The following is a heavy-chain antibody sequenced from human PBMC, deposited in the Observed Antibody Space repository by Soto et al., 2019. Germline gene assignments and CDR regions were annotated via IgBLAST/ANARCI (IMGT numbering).Heavy chain of an antibody. J-gene: IGHJ5*02. V-gene: IGHV4-4*02. D-gene: IGHD5-18*01. CDR1: GGSISSNNW. CDR3: ARYLVTRNWFDP. CDR2: IYHSGST. Sequence: SETLSLTCAVSGGSISSNNWWSWVRQPPGKGLEWIGEIYHSGSTNYNPSLKSRVTISVDKSKNQFSLKLTSVTAADTAVYYCARYLVTRNWFDPWGQGTLVTVSS.